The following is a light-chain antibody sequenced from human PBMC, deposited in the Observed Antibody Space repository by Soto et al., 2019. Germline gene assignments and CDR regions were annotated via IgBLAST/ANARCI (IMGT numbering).Light chain of an antibody. V-gene: IGKV3-20*01. CDR3: QQYGTSFT. CDR1: QSISSSS. CDR2: SAS. J-gene: IGKJ4*01. Sequence: EIVLTQSPGTLSLSPGERVTLSCRASQSISSSSLAWYQQKPGQTPRLLIFSASSRATGIPDRFSGSGSGTDFTLTISRLEPEDFAVDYCQQYGTSFTFGVGTKVEIK.